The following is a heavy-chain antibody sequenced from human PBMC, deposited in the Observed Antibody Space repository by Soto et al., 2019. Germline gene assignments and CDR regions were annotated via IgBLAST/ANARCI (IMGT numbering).Heavy chain of an antibody. CDR2: IDSYGSST. CDR1: GFTFSRHW. V-gene: IGHV3-74*01. J-gene: IGHJ6*02. D-gene: IGHD2-2*01. Sequence: EVQLVESGGGLVQPGGSLRLACAASGFTFSRHWMHWVRQAPGKGLVWVSRIDSYGSSTHYADSVKGRFTISRDNAKNTLYLQMHSLRAEDTAVYYCASPVVPAAMGGPYFYGIDVWGQGTTVTVSS. CDR3: ASPVVPAAMGGPYFYGIDV.